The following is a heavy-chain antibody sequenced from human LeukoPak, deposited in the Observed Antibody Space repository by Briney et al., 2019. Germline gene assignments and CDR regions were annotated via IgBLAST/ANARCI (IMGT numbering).Heavy chain of an antibody. D-gene: IGHD2-15*01. CDR3: ARGYCSGGSRYPFDY. Sequence: GASVKVSCKASGGTFSSYAISWVRQAPGQGLEWMGGIIPIFGTANYAQKFQGRVTITADKSTSTAYMELSSLRSEDMAVYYCARGYCSGGSRYPFDYWGQGTLVTVSS. CDR1: GGTFSSYA. J-gene: IGHJ4*02. CDR2: IIPIFGTA. V-gene: IGHV1-69*06.